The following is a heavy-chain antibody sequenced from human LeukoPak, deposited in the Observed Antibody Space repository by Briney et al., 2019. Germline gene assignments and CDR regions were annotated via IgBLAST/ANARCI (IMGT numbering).Heavy chain of an antibody. J-gene: IGHJ4*02. CDR3: ARNTGQSGGDY. CDR2: INPNSGDT. V-gene: IGHV1-2*02. Sequence: ASVKVSCKTSGYTFSDYYIHWIRQAPGQGLEWVGWINPNSGDTDYAQKFQGRVTMTRDTSISTAYMELSRLRSDDTAVYYCARNTGQSGGDYWGQGTLVTVSS. CDR1: GYTFSDYY. D-gene: IGHD2-8*02.